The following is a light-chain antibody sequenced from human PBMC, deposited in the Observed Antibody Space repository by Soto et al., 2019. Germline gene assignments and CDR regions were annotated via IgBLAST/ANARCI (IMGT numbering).Light chain of an antibody. V-gene: IGKV1-39*01. CDR1: RGVSNY. CDR2: VVS. J-gene: IGKJ1*01. CDR3: QQSHSIPLT. Sequence: DIQMTQSPSSLSASVGDRVTITCRASRGVSNYLSWYQQKPWKAPKLLIYVVSSLQSGVPSRFSGSGSGTDFTLTIRSLQPEDFATYYCQQSHSIPLTCGQGTKVEIK.